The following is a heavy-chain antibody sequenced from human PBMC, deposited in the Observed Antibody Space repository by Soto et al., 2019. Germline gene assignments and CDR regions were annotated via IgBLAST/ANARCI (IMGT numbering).Heavy chain of an antibody. CDR1: GGSFSGYY. D-gene: IGHD2-2*01. CDR2: INHSGST. V-gene: IGHV4-34*01. Sequence: PSETLSLTCAVYGGSFSGYYWSWIRQPPGKGLEWIGEINHSGSTNYNPSLKSRVTISVDTSKNQFSLKLSSVTAADTAVYYYARGGNGSTSFGPSPFGYWGQGTLVTVSS. J-gene: IGHJ4*02. CDR3: ARGGNGSTSFGPSPFGY.